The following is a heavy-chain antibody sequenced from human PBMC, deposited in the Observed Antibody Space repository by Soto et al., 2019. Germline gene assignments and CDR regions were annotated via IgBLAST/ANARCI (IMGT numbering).Heavy chain of an antibody. Sequence: SQTLSLTCAISGDSVSSNSAAWNWIRQSPSRGLEWLGRTYYRSKWYNDYAVSVKSRITINPDTSKKQFSLQLNSVTPEDTAVYYCARDLDSSIAARNYGMDVWGQGTTVTVSS. CDR2: TYYRSKWYN. CDR3: ARDLDSSIAARNYGMDV. V-gene: IGHV6-1*01. CDR1: GDSVSSNSAA. D-gene: IGHD6-6*01. J-gene: IGHJ6*02.